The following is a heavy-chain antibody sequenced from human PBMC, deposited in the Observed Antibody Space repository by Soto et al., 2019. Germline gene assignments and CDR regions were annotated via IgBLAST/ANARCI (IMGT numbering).Heavy chain of an antibody. CDR1: GGSFSGYY. CDR3: ARYKANYYYGMDV. Sequence: PSGTLSLTCAVCGGSFSGYYWSWIRQPPGKGLEWIGEFNQSGSTDYIPSLKSRVTLSVDTSKNQFSLKLSSVTAADTAVYYCARYKANYYYGMDVWGQGTTVTSP. V-gene: IGHV4-34*01. CDR2: FNQSGST. J-gene: IGHJ6*02. D-gene: IGHD1-20*01.